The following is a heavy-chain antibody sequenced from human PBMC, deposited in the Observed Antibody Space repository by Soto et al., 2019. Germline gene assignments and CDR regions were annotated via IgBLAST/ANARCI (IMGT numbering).Heavy chain of an antibody. V-gene: IGHV3-23*01. D-gene: IGHD6-13*01. CDR3: ARTWAAIGSSWYALDYFDY. Sequence: GGSLRLSCAASGFTFSSYAMSWVRQAPGKGLEWVSAISGSGGSTYYADSVKGRFTISRDNSKNTLYLQMNSLRAEDTAVYYCARTWAAIGSSWYALDYFDYWGQGTLVTVSS. CDR2: ISGSGGST. J-gene: IGHJ4*02. CDR1: GFTFSSYA.